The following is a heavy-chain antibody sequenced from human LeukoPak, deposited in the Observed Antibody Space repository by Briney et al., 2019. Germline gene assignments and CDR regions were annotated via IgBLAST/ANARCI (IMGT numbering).Heavy chain of an antibody. D-gene: IGHD3-9*01. CDR3: ARVDILTGYYFFDS. CDR2: INPNSGGT. Sequence: ASVKVSCKASGYTFTGYYMHWVRQAPGQGLEWMGWINPNSGGTNYAQKFQGRVTMTRDTSISTAYMELSRLRSDDTAVFYCARVDILTGYYFFDSWGQGTLVTVSS. V-gene: IGHV1-2*02. CDR1: GYTFTGYY. J-gene: IGHJ4*02.